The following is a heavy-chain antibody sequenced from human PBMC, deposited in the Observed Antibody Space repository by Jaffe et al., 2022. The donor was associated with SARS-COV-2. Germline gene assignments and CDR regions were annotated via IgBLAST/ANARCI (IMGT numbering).Heavy chain of an antibody. V-gene: IGHV1-69*01. CDR2: IIPVYGTT. J-gene: IGHJ5*01. D-gene: IGHD3-10*01. CDR1: GGTFKNRA. CDR3: ATFSYSSSGSYFGSAAYNWLDP. Sequence: QVQLVQSGAEMRRPGSSVRVSCKSSGGTFKNRAVSWMRQAPGQGLEWMGSIIPVYGTTSYPPKFQGKISITADESTSTAYLEMSRLNSEDTAFYYCATFSYSSSGSYFGSAAYNWLDPWGQGTLVTVSS.